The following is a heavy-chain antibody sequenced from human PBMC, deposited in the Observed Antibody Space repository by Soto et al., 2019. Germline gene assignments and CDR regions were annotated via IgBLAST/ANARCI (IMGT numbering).Heavy chain of an antibody. D-gene: IGHD1-26*01. Sequence: EVQLVESGGGLVQPGGSLRLSCAASGFTFSSYSMNWVRQAPGKGLEWVSYISSSSSTIYYADSVKGRFTISRDNAKKVLYLQTNSLRDEDTAVYYCAREGGSLNSFDPLGQVTLVTVSS. CDR2: ISSSSSTI. CDR1: GFTFSSYS. V-gene: IGHV3-48*02. CDR3: AREGGSLNSFDP. J-gene: IGHJ5*02.